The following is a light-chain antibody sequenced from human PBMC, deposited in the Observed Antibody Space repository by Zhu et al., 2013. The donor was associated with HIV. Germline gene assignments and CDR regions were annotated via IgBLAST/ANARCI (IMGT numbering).Light chain of an antibody. V-gene: IGKV1-17*01. CDR1: QDIKNH. Sequence: DIQMTQSPSSLSASVGDRVTITCRASQDIKNHLGWYQQKPGKAPRRLIYVAYSLQSGVPSRFSGSGSGTEFTLTISSLQPEDFATYYCLQHNSYPRTFGQGTKVEIK. CDR2: VAY. CDR3: LQHNSYPRT. J-gene: IGKJ1*01.